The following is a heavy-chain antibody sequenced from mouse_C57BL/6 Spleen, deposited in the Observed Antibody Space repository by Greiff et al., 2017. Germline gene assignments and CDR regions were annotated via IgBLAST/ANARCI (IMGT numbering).Heavy chain of an antibody. V-gene: IGHV1-72*01. D-gene: IGHD2-2*01. J-gene: IGHJ4*01. Sequence: QVQLQQPGAELVKPGASVKLSCKASGYTFTSYWMHWVKQRPGRGLEWIGRIDPNSGGTKYNEKFKSKATLTVDKASSTAYIQLSSLTSEDSAVYDCARSRGYDAFYAMDYWGQGTSVTVSS. CDR1: GYTFTSYW. CDR3: ARSRGYDAFYAMDY. CDR2: IDPNSGGT.